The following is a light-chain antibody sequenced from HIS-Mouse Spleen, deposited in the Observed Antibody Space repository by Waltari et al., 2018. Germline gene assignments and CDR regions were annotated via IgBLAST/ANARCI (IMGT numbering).Light chain of an antibody. V-gene: IGLV2-14*01. Sequence: QSALTQPASGSGSPGQSITISCTGTSSDVGGYNYVPWYQQHPGKAPKLMIYEVRNRTSGVSNRFSGSKSGNTASLTISGLQAEDEADYYCSSYTSSSTWVFGGGTKLTVL. CDR1: SSDVGGYNY. J-gene: IGLJ3*02. CDR3: SSYTSSSTWV. CDR2: EVR.